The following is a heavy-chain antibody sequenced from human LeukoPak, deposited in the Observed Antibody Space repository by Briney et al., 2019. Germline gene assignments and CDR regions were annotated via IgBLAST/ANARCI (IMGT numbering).Heavy chain of an antibody. CDR3: ARVAVGATYLVDP. J-gene: IGHJ5*02. D-gene: IGHD1-26*01. CDR2: IYSGGST. V-gene: IGHV3-66*01. CDR1: GFTFSSYA. Sequence: GGSLRLSCAASGFTFSSYAMSWVRQAPGKGLEWVSVIYSGGSTYYADSVKGRFTISRDNSKNTLYLQMNSLRAEDTAVYYCARVAVGATYLVDPWGQGTLVTVSS.